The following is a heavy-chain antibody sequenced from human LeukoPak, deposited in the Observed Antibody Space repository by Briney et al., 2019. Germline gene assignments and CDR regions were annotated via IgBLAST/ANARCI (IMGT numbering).Heavy chain of an antibody. Sequence: ASVKVSCKVSGYTLTELSMHWVRQAPGKGLEWMGRVDPEDGETLYGEKFQGRVTITADTSTDTAFMDLSSLRSEDTAMYYCATVTSPGTFDFWGQGTLVTVSS. CDR1: GYTLTELS. CDR2: VDPEDGET. V-gene: IGHV1-24*01. CDR3: ATVTSPGTFDF. J-gene: IGHJ4*02. D-gene: IGHD1-14*01.